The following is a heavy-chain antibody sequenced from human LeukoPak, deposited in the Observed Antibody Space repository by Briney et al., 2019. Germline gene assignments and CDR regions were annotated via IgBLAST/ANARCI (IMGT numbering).Heavy chain of an antibody. CDR1: GGSISSSSYY. Sequence: SETLSLTCTVSGGSISSSSYYWGWIRQPPGKGLEWIGSIYYSGSTYYNPSLKSRVTISVDTSKNQFPLKLSSVTAADTAVYYCASKTYSIGYYYYYGMDVWGQGTTVTVSS. CDR3: ASKTYSIGYYYYYGMDV. J-gene: IGHJ6*02. D-gene: IGHD4-11*01. V-gene: IGHV4-39*01. CDR2: IYYSGST.